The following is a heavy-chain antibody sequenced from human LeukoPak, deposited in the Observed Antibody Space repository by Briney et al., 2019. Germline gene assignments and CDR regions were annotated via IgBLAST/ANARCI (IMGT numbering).Heavy chain of an antibody. CDR1: GFTFSSYN. Sequence: GGSLRLSCAASGFTFSSYNMNWVRQAPGKGLEWVSYISDSSSTTYYADSVKGRFTISRDNSKNTLYLQMNSLRAEDTAVYYCANVEYSSSPVYYWGQGTLVTVSS. J-gene: IGHJ4*02. CDR2: ISDSSSTT. CDR3: ANVEYSSSPVYY. V-gene: IGHV3-48*01. D-gene: IGHD6-6*01.